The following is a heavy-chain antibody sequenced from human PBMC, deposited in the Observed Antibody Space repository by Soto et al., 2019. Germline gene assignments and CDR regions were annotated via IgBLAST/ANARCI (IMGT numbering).Heavy chain of an antibody. CDR2: IKSKTDGGTT. CDR1: GVTFSNAW. J-gene: IGHJ6*02. D-gene: IGHD3-10*01. V-gene: IGHV3-15*01. Sequence: AGALRLYCAASGVTFSNAWMSSVRQAPVKGLELYGRIKSKTDGGTTDYAAPVKGRFTISRDDSKNTLYLQMNSLKTDDTAVYYCTTDLYYYGSGSYYPSYGMDVWGQGTTVTVSS. CDR3: TTDLYYYGSGSYYPSYGMDV.